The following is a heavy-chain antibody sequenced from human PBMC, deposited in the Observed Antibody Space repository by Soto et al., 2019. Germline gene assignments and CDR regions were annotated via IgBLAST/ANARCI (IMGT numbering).Heavy chain of an antibody. Sequence: ASAKVSWKASGYTFTGYYMHWVRQAPGQGLEWMGWINPNSGGTNYAQKFQGRVTMTRDTSISTAYMELSRLRSDDTAVYYCARTDTAMALVDYWGQGTLVTVSS. J-gene: IGHJ4*02. CDR3: ARTDTAMALVDY. V-gene: IGHV1-2*02. D-gene: IGHD5-18*01. CDR1: GYTFTGYY. CDR2: INPNSGGT.